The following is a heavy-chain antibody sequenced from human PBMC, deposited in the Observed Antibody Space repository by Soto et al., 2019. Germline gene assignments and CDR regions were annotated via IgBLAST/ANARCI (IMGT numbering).Heavy chain of an antibody. Sequence: TLSLTCSVSGGSISGSYWSWIRQSPGKGLEWLGYVYYTGSTNYSPSLRSRVSISVDTSKNEFSLRLSSVTAADTAVYFCARSVAVPGAHIDYWGQGTQVTV. J-gene: IGHJ4*02. CDR3: ARSVAVPGAHIDY. D-gene: IGHD6-19*01. CDR2: VYYTGST. V-gene: IGHV4-59*01. CDR1: GGSISGSY.